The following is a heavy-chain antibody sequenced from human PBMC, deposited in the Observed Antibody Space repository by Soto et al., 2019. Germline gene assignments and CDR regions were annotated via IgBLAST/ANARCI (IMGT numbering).Heavy chain of an antibody. V-gene: IGHV1-8*01. CDR1: GYTFTNYD. D-gene: IGHD2-21*02. Sequence: QVQVVQSKAEVKKPGASVKVSCKTSGYTFTNYDINWVRQAPGQGLEWMGWVSPDHGNAGYAPQFQGRITMTSDTSTSTVYMELNNLSSDDTAVYFCEVTAAGYWVQGTLVTVSS. CDR3: EVTAAGY. CDR2: VSPDHGNA. J-gene: IGHJ4*02.